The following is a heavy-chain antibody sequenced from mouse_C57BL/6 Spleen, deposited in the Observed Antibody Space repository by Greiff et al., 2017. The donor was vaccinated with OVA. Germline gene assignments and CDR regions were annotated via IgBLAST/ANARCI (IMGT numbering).Heavy chain of an antibody. Sequence: VQLQQSGAELVKPGASVKISCKASGYAFSSYWMNWVKQRPGKGLEWIGQIYPGDGDTNYNGKFKGKATLTADKSSSTAYMQLSSLTSEDSAVYFFARSPSLTLYYFDYWGQGTTLTVSS. CDR3: ARSPSLTLYYFDY. J-gene: IGHJ2*01. CDR2: IYPGDGDT. V-gene: IGHV1-80*01. CDR1: GYAFSSYW. D-gene: IGHD4-1*01.